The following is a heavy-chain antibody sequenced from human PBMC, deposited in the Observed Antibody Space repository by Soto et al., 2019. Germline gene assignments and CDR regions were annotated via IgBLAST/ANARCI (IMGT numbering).Heavy chain of an antibody. Sequence: GASVKVSCKASGYTFTGYYMHWVRQAPGQGLEWMGWINPNSGGTNYAQKFQGRVTMTRDTFISTAYMELSRLRSDDTAVYYCARSSGIAAASFDYWGQGTLVTVSS. CDR1: GYTFTGYY. D-gene: IGHD6-13*01. CDR2: INPNSGGT. CDR3: ARSSGIAAASFDY. J-gene: IGHJ4*02. V-gene: IGHV1-2*02.